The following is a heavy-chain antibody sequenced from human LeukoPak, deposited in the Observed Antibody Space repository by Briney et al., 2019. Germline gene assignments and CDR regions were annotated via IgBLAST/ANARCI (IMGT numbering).Heavy chain of an antibody. Sequence: PSEALSLTCAVYGGSFSGYYWSWIRQPPGKGLEWIGEINHSGSTNYNPSLKSRVTISVDTSKNQFSLKLSSVTAADTAVYYCARSGGRVGRGWFDPWGQGTLVTVSS. CDR2: INHSGST. CDR1: GGSFSGYY. CDR3: ARSGGRVGRGWFDP. J-gene: IGHJ5*02. V-gene: IGHV4-34*01. D-gene: IGHD1-26*01.